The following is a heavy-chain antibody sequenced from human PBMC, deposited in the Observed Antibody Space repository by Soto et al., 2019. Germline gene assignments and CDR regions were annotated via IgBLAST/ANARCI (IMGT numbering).Heavy chain of an antibody. CDR3: ASDTVAGRSGY. V-gene: IGHV3-66*01. CDR1: GFTVSSNY. Sequence: GGSLRLSCAASGFTVSSNYMSWVRQAPGKGLEWVSVIYSGGSTYYADSVKGRFTISRDNSKNTLYLQMNSLRAEDTAVYYCASDTVAGRSGYWGQGTLVTVSS. J-gene: IGHJ4*02. CDR2: IYSGGST. D-gene: IGHD6-19*01.